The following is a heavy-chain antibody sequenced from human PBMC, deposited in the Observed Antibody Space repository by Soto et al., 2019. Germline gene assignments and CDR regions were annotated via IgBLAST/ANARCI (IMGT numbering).Heavy chain of an antibody. CDR2: VYYTGST. J-gene: IGHJ5*02. CDR1: GASIRSTDYY. CDR3: VRTAREGTVAPHWFDR. Sequence: SETLSLTCTVSGASIRSTDYYWSWIRQAPGKGLEWIGYVYYTGSTYYNPSLMSRLTISVDTSKNQSSLKLTSVTAAETAVYYCVRTAREGTVAPHWFDRWGQGTQVTVSS. D-gene: IGHD2-21*02. V-gene: IGHV4-30-4*01.